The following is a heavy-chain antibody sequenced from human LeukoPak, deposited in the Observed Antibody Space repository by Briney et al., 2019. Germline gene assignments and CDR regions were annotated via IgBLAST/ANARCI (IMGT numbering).Heavy chain of an antibody. Sequence: GESLKISCKGSGYSFTSYWIGWVRQMPGKGLEWMGIIYPGDSDTRYSPSFQGQVTISADKSISTAYLQWRSLKASDTAMYYCARRPPGGYSYGHQVDYWGQGTLVTVSS. CDR1: GYSFTSYW. CDR2: IYPGDSDT. J-gene: IGHJ4*02. V-gene: IGHV5-51*01. CDR3: ARRPPGGYSYGHQVDY. D-gene: IGHD5-18*01.